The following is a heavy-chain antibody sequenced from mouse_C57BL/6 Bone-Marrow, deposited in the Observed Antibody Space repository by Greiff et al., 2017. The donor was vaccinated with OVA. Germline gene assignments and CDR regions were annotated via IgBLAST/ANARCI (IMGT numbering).Heavy chain of an antibody. Sequence: EVQLQQSGAELVRPGASVQLSCTASGFNIKDDYMHWVKQRPEQGLEWIGWIDPENGNTKYAPKFQGKATITADTSSNTAYLQLSSLTSEDTAIYYCVTGSWFAYWGQGTLVTVSA. CDR3: VTGSWFAY. V-gene: IGHV14-4*01. D-gene: IGHD4-1*01. CDR2: IDPENGNT. J-gene: IGHJ3*01. CDR1: GFNIKDDY.